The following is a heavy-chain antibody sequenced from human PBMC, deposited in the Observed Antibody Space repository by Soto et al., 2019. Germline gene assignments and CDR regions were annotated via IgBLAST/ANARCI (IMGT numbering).Heavy chain of an antibody. D-gene: IGHD6-13*01. CDR2: IYYSGST. CDR1: GGSISSRSYY. V-gene: IGHV4-39*01. Sequence: SETLSLTCTVSGGSISSRSYYWGWIRQPPGKGLEWIGSIYYSGSTYYNPSLKSRVTISVDTSKNQFSLKLSSVTAADTAVYYCARQGRAAAGTLYWGQGTLVTVSS. CDR3: ARQGRAAAGTLY. J-gene: IGHJ4*02.